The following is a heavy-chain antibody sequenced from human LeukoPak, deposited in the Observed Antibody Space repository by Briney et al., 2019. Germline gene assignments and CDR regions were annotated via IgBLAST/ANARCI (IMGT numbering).Heavy chain of an antibody. Sequence: PSETLSLTCAVHGGSFSGYYWSWIRQPPGKGLEWIGEINHSGSTNCNPSLKSRVTISVDTSKNQFSLKLSSVTAADTAVYYCARVDSGYDQRPDYWGQGTLVTVSS. CDR1: GGSFSGYY. CDR3: ARVDSGYDQRPDY. J-gene: IGHJ4*02. CDR2: INHSGST. V-gene: IGHV4-34*01. D-gene: IGHD5-12*01.